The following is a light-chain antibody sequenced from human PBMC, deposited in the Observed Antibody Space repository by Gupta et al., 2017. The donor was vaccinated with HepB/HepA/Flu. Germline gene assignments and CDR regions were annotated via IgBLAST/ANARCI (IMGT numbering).Light chain of an antibody. CDR3: QQDASSPAT. J-gene: IGKJ1*01. V-gene: IGKV3-20*01. Sequence: DIVLTQSPGTLSLSPGERATLSCRASQSVRSNYLAWCQQRPGQAPRLLIYGASSRATGIPYTFSGSGSGTDFTLTISRLEPEDFAVYYCQQDASSPATFGQGTRVEMK. CDR2: GAS. CDR1: QSVRSNY.